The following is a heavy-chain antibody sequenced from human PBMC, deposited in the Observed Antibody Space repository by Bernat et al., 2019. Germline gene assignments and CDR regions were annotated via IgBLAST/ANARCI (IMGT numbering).Heavy chain of an antibody. Sequence: QVHLVESGGGVVQPGRSLRLSCAASGFTFSNYGLHWVRQAPGKGLEWVAVISYDGSKRYYADSVKGRFTISRDDSKNTLYLQMNSLRAEETAVYYCAKDRGTGGSMDVWGQGTTVTVSS. D-gene: IGHD3/OR15-3a*01. CDR2: ISYDGSKR. CDR3: AKDRGTGGSMDV. J-gene: IGHJ6*02. V-gene: IGHV3-30*18. CDR1: GFTFSNYG.